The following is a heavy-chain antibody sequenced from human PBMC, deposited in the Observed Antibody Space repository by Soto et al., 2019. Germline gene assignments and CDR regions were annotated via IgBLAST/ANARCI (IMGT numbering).Heavy chain of an antibody. CDR1: GGSVSSYY. J-gene: IGHJ6*02. V-gene: IGHV4-59*02. Sequence: SETLSLTCTVSGGSVSSYYWSWIRQPPGKGLEWIGYIYYSGSTNYNPSLKSRVTISVDTSKNQFSLKLSSVTAADTAVYYCARERYYGMDVWGQGTTVTVSS. CDR2: IYYSGST. CDR3: ARERYYGMDV.